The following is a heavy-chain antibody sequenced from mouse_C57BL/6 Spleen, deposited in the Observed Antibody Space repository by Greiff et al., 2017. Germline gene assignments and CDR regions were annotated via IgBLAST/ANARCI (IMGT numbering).Heavy chain of an antibody. CDR3: SHYYGSSYRGY. V-gene: IGHV14-4*01. J-gene: IGHJ2*01. CDR1: GFNIKDDY. Sequence: EVQLQESGAELVRPGASVKLSCTASGFNIKDDYMHWVKQRPEQGLEWIGWIDPENGDTEYASKFQGKATITADTSSNTAYLQLSSLTSEDTAVYYCSHYYGSSYRGYWGQGTTLTVSS. CDR2: IDPENGDT. D-gene: IGHD1-1*01.